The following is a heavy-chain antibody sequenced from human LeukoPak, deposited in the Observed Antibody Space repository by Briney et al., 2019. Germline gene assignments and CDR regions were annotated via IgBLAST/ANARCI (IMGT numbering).Heavy chain of an antibody. J-gene: IGHJ4*02. V-gene: IGHV3-23*01. CDR3: ALRVGYCSGGSCQH. Sequence: GGSLRLSCAASGFTFSTYAMSWVRQAPGKGLEWVSSTSGSGGITYYADSVKGRFTISRDNSKNTLYLQMNNLRAEDTAMYYCALRVGYCSGGSCQHWGQGTLVTVSS. D-gene: IGHD2-15*01. CDR1: GFTFSTYA. CDR2: TSGSGGIT.